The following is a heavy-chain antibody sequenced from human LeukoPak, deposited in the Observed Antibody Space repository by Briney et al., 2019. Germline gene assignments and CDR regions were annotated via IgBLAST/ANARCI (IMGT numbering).Heavy chain of an antibody. CDR1: GYTFTGYY. V-gene: IGHV1-2*02. CDR3: ARDFRDILSADWSDP. Sequence: ASVKVSCKASGYTFTGYYMHWVRQAPGQGLEWMGWINPNSGGTNYAQKFQGRVTMTRDTSISTAYMELSRLRSDDTAVYYCARDFRDILSADWSDPWGQGTLVTVSS. CDR2: INPNSGGT. J-gene: IGHJ5*02. D-gene: IGHD3-9*01.